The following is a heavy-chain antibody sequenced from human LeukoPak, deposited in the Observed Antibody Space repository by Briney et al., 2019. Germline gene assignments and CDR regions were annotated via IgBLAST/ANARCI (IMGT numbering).Heavy chain of an antibody. CDR3: AGGDTSSWDY. CDR2: ISSSSSTI. D-gene: IGHD6-6*01. J-gene: IGHJ4*02. CDR1: GFTFSSYS. V-gene: IGHV3-48*02. Sequence: GGSLRLSCAASGFTFSSYSMKWVRQAPGKGLEWVSYISSSSSTIYYADSVKGRFTISRDNAKNSLYLQMNSLRDEDTAVYYCAGGDTSSWDYWGQGTLVTVSS.